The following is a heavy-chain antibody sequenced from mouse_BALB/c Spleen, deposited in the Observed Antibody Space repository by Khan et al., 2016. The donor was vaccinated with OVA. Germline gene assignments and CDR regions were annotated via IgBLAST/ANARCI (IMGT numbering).Heavy chain of an antibody. CDR3: ARRGLRWDLDY. CDR1: GYTFINYW. D-gene: IGHD1-1*01. J-gene: IGHJ2*01. V-gene: IGHV1-7*01. Sequence: QVRLQQSGAELAKPGASVKMSCKASGYTFINYWILWVKQRPGQGLEWIGYINPSTGYTEYNQTFKDKATLTADKSSSTAYMQLSSLTSEDSAVYYCARRGLRWDLDYWGQGTTLTVSS. CDR2: INPSTGYT.